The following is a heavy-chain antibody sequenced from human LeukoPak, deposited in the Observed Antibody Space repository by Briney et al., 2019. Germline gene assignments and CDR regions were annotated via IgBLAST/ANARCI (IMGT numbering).Heavy chain of an antibody. CDR2: IYSGGST. D-gene: IGHD3-3*01. Sequence: GGSLRLSCAASGFTVSSNYMSWVRQAPGKGLEWVSVIYSGGSTYYADSVKGRFTISRDNSKNTLYLQMNSLRAEDTAVYYCARELLDFWSGYYYYMDVWGKGTTVTVSS. CDR3: ARELLDFWSGYYYYMDV. J-gene: IGHJ6*03. V-gene: IGHV3-53*01. CDR1: GFTVSSNY.